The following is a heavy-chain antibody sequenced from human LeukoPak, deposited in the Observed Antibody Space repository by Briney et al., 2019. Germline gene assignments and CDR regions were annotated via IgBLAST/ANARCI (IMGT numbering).Heavy chain of an antibody. V-gene: IGHV1-69*13. CDR1: GYTFTSYY. CDR2: ITPIFGTA. Sequence: SVKVSCKASGYTFTSYYMHWVRQAPGQGLEWMGGITPIFGTANYAQKFQGRVTITAVESMSTAYMELSSLRSEDTAVYYCARGWLAETTVVTPYNYWGQGTLVTVSS. CDR3: ARGWLAETTVVTPYNY. J-gene: IGHJ4*02. D-gene: IGHD4-23*01.